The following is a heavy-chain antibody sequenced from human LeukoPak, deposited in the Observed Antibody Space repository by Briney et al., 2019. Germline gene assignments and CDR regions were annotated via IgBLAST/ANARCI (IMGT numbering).Heavy chain of an antibody. J-gene: IGHJ6*04. Sequence: GGSLRLSCAASGFTFSSYERNWGRQARGKGLEWVSYISRSGSTIYYADSVKGRFTISRDNAKNSVYVEMNSLRAEDTAVYYCAELGITMIGGVWGKGTTLTLSS. CDR1: GFTFSSYE. V-gene: IGHV3-48*03. D-gene: IGHD3-10*02. CDR2: ISRSGSTI. CDR3: AELGITMIGGV.